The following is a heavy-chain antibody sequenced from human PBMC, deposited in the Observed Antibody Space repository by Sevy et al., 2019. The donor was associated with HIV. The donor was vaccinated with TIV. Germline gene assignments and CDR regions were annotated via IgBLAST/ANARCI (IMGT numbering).Heavy chain of an antibody. CDR2: ISSRSTYT. V-gene: IGHV3-11*06. Sequence: GGSLRLSCAASEFTFSDYYMSWIRQAPGKGLEWVSYISSRSTYTNYADSVKGRFTISRDNARNSLYLQMNSRRAEDTAVYYCARVRYDSGSYYKDYWGQGTLVTVSS. J-gene: IGHJ4*02. CDR3: ARVRYDSGSYYKDY. CDR1: EFTFSDYY. D-gene: IGHD3-10*01.